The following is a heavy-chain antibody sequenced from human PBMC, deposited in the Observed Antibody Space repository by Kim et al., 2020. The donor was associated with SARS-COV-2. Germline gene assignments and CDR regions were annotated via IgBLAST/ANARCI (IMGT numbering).Heavy chain of an antibody. CDR2: IYYSGST. V-gene: IGHV4-31*03. CDR1: GGSISSGGYY. CDR3: ARAETRITIFGVVIILAFDI. J-gene: IGHJ3*02. Sequence: SETLSLTCTVSGGSISSGGYYWSWIRQHPGKGLECIGYIYYSGSTYYNPSLKSRVTISVDTSKNQFSLKLSSVTAADTAVYYCARAETRITIFGVVIILAFDIWGQGTMVTVSS. D-gene: IGHD3-3*01.